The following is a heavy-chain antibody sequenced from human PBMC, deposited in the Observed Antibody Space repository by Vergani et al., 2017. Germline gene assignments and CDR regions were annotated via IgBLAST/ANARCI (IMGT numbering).Heavy chain of an antibody. Sequence: QVQLVESGGGVVQPGRSLRLSCAASGFTFNQYGMHWVRQAPGTGREWVAVTGYDGNNKQYADSVKGRLTISRDNSKSTMYLQMNSLRDEDTGVYYCAGDLRLLYNRFDPWGQGTLVTVSS. D-gene: IGHD1-14*01. J-gene: IGHJ5*02. CDR3: AGDLRLLYNRFDP. CDR1: GFTFNQYG. CDR2: TGYDGNNK. V-gene: IGHV3-33*01.